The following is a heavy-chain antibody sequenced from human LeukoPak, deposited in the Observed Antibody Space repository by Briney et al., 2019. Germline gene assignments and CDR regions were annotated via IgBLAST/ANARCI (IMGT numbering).Heavy chain of an antibody. D-gene: IGHD6-19*01. J-gene: IGHJ4*02. CDR3: ARDRQWLVTYYFDY. CDR2: ISGSAGAS. V-gene: IGHV3-23*01. CDR1: GFTFSDYA. Sequence: GGSLRLSCAASGFTFSDYAMNWVRQAPGKGLEWVSAISGSAGASYYADSVKGRFTISRDNSKNSLYLQMNSLRAEDTAVYYCARDRQWLVTYYFDYWGQGTLVTVSS.